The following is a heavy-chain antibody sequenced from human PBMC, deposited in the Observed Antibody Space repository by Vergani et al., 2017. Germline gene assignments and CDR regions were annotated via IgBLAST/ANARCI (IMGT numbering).Heavy chain of an antibody. CDR1: GGSISSGSYY. V-gene: IGHV4-61*02. CDR3: ARDCSSTSCYYY. D-gene: IGHD2-2*01. J-gene: IGHJ4*02. Sequence: QVQLQESGPGLVKASQTLSLTCTVSGGSISSGSYYWSWIRQPAGKGLEWIGRIYTSGSTNYNPSLKSRVTMSVDTSKNQFSLKLSSVTAADTAVYYCARDCSSTSCYYYWGQGTLVTVSS. CDR2: IYTSGST.